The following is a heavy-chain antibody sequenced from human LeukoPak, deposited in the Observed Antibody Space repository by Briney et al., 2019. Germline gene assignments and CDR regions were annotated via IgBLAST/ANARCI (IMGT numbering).Heavy chain of an antibody. CDR2: IRSKANSYAT. CDR3: TSGFDFGDFYYYYYTDV. CDR1: GFTFSGSA. J-gene: IGHJ6*03. D-gene: IGHD4-17*01. Sequence: GGSLRLSCAASGFTFSGSAMHWVRQASGKGLEWVGRIRSKANSYATAYAASVKGRFTISRDDSKNTAYLQMNSLKTEDTAVYYCTSGFDFGDFYYYYYTDVWGKGTTVTISS. V-gene: IGHV3-73*01.